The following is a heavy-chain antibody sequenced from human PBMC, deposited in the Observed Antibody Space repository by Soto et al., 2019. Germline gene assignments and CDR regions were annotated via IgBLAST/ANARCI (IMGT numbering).Heavy chain of an antibody. CDR2: ISYDGSNK. V-gene: IGHV3-30-3*01. CDR3: ARTLAAADSDAFDY. Sequence: QVQLVESGGGVVQPGRSLRLSCAASGFTFSSYAMHWVRQAPGKGLEWVAVISYDGSNKYYADSVKGRFTISRDNSKNMLYLQMNSLRAEDTAVYYCARTLAAADSDAFDYWGQGTLVTVSS. D-gene: IGHD6-13*01. J-gene: IGHJ4*02. CDR1: GFTFSSYA.